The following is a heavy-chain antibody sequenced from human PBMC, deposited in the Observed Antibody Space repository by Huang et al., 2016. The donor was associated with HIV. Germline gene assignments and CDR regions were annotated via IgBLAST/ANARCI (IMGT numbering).Heavy chain of an antibody. J-gene: IGHJ3*02. V-gene: IGHV1-18*01. CDR1: GYTFTSYG. D-gene: IGHD3-22*01. Sequence: QIQLMQSGPELKQPGASVKVSCKASGYTFTSYGLPWVRQAPGQGPSWMGWISASSGDTEDAQKFQGRVTLTTETSTNIAYMELRSLRSDETAKYYCARDPKYHRIGYYRQRRGIDIWGQGTMVIVSS. CDR3: ARDPKYHRIGYYRQRRGIDI. CDR2: ISASSGDT.